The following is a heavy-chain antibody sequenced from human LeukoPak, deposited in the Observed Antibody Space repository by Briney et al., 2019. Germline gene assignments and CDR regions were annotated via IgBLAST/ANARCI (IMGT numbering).Heavy chain of an antibody. Sequence: HPGGSLRLSCAASGFTFGDYAMHWVRQAPGKGLEWVSLISGDGGTTYYADSVKGRFTISRDSSKNSLYLQMNSLRTEDAALYYCAKVLRGYCSGGSCYGYDFDYWGQGTLVTVSS. J-gene: IGHJ4*02. CDR3: AKVLRGYCSGGSCYGYDFDY. V-gene: IGHV3-43*02. CDR1: GFTFGDYA. D-gene: IGHD2-15*01. CDR2: ISGDGGTT.